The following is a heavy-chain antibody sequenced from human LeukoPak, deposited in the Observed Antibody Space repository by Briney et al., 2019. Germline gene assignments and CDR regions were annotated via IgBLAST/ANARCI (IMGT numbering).Heavy chain of an antibody. Sequence: GGSLRLSCAASGFTVSTNYMSWVRQAPGKGLEWVSFIYSGSTTYYADSVKGRFTISRDNSKNTLYLQVNRLRGEDTAVYFCARGGGGDNRDFDMWGQGTMVTVSS. CDR3: ARGGGGDNRDFDM. CDR2: IYSGSTT. CDR1: GFTVSTNY. J-gene: IGHJ3*02. D-gene: IGHD5-24*01. V-gene: IGHV3-53*01.